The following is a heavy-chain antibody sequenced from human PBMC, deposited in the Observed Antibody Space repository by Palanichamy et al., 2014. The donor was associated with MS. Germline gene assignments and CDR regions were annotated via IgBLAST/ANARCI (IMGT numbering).Heavy chain of an antibody. J-gene: IGHJ4*02. CDR1: GYTFTSYA. V-gene: IGHV1-3*01. Sequence: GSVKVSCKASGYTFTSYAMHWVRQAPGQRLEWMGWINAGNGNTKYSQKFQGRVTITRDTSASTAYMELSSLRSEDAAVYYCAREAWGLGVDYWGQGTLVTVSS. D-gene: IGHD3-16*01. CDR3: AREAWGLGVDY. CDR2: INAGNGNT.